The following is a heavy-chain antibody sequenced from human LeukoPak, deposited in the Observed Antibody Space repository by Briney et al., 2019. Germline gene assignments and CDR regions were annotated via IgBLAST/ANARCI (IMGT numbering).Heavy chain of an antibody. CDR3: TTGTHYYDSSGYYWGNP. CDR1: GLTFSKAW. J-gene: IGHJ5*02. CDR2: IKSKIDGGTR. V-gene: IGHV3-15*01. Sequence: PGGSLRLSCTASGLTFSKAWMTWVRQAPGRGLEWVGRIKSKIDGGTRDYAAPVKGRFSISRDDSKNILYLEMESLKSEDTAVYYCTTGTHYYDSSGYYWGNPWGQGTLVTVSS. D-gene: IGHD3-22*01.